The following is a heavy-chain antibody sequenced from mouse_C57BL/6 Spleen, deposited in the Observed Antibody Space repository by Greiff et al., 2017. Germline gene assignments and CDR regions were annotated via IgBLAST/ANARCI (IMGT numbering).Heavy chain of an antibody. Sequence: EVKLVESGGGLVKPGGSLKLSCAASGFTFSDYGMHWVRQAPEKGLEWVAYISSGSSTIYYADTVKGRFTISRDNAKNTLFLQMTSLRSEDTAMYYCARSLYDYDGGYYAMDYWGQGTSVTVSS. V-gene: IGHV5-17*01. J-gene: IGHJ4*01. CDR2: ISSGSSTI. CDR1: GFTFSDYG. CDR3: ARSLYDYDGGYYAMDY. D-gene: IGHD2-4*01.